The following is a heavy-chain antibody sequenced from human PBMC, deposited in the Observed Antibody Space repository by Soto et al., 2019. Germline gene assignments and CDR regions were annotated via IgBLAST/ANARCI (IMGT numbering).Heavy chain of an antibody. CDR3: AKFIAETGGSSGLPWFLDS. J-gene: IGHJ4*02. D-gene: IGHD6-25*01. CDR1: GFTFSKYA. V-gene: IGHV3-23*01. Sequence: EVHLLESGGILVQPGGSLRLSCAASGFTFSKYAITWVRQAPGKGLEWVSAISGSGSTTYTADSVRGRFSIFRDNSQNMLYLRMNSLRPEDTAVYYCAKFIAETGGSSGLPWFLDSWGQGTLVTVSS. CDR2: ISGSGSTT.